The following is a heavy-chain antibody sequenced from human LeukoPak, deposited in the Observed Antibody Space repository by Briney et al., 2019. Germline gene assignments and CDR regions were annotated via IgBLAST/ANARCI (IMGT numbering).Heavy chain of an antibody. Sequence: GASVKVSCKASGYTFSGYYMHWVRQAPGQGLEWMGWINPKSGGTNYAQKFQGRVTMTRDTSISTAYMELSRLTSDDTAVYYCARVVYSFGYCDSTTCPNWFDPWGQGSLVIVSS. CDR3: ARVVYSFGYCDSTTCPNWFDP. J-gene: IGHJ5*02. D-gene: IGHD2-2*01. CDR1: GYTFSGYY. V-gene: IGHV1-2*02. CDR2: INPKSGGT.